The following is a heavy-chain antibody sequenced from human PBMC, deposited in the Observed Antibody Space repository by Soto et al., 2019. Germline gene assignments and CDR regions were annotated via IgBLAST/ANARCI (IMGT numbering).Heavy chain of an antibody. D-gene: IGHD3-10*01. V-gene: IGHV1-3*01. Sequence: QVQLVQSGAEVKKPGASVKVSCKASGYTFTNYAMHWVRQAPGQRLEWMGWINAGNGNTKYSQKFQGRVTITRDTSASTAYMELSSLRSEDTAVYYCGMGSGLNGFDPWGQGTLVTVSS. J-gene: IGHJ5*02. CDR2: INAGNGNT. CDR3: GMGSGLNGFDP. CDR1: GYTFTNYA.